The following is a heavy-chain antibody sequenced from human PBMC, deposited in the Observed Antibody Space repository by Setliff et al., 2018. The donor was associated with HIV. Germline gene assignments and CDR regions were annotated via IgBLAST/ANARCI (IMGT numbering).Heavy chain of an antibody. V-gene: IGHV4-38-2*01. Sequence: SETLSLTCAVSGYSISNTGHYWGWIRQPPGKGLEWIGSIYHTGDTYDNPSLKNRVTISRDTSKDRFSLNLRSVTAADTAIYYCARHKTHDYDGNSVYFDFWGQGILGTSPQ. D-gene: IGHD4-17*01. CDR2: IYHTGDT. J-gene: IGHJ4*02. CDR1: GYSISNTGHY. CDR3: ARHKTHDYDGNSVYFDF.